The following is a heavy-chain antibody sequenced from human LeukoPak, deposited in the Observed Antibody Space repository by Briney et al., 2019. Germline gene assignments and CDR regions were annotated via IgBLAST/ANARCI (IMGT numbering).Heavy chain of an antibody. D-gene: IGHD3-22*01. Sequence: SETLSLTCTVSGGSISSYYWSWIRQPPGKGLEWTGYIYYSGSTNYNPSLKSRVTISVDTSKNQFSLKLSSVTAADTAVYYCARSDSSALLDWGQGTLVTVSS. V-gene: IGHV4-59*01. CDR3: ARSDSSALLD. J-gene: IGHJ4*02. CDR1: GGSISSYY. CDR2: IYYSGST.